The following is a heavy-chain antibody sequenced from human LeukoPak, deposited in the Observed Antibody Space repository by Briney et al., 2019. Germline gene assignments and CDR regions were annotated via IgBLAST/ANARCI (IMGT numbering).Heavy chain of an antibody. CDR2: IYYSGST. D-gene: IGHD6-13*01. Sequence: PSETLSLTCTVSGGSISSYYWSWIRQPPGKGLEWIGYIYYSGSTNYNPSLKSRVTISVDTSKNQFSLKLSSVTAADTAVYYCARDQAGSWSYDYWGQGTLVTVSS. CDR3: ARDQAGSWSYDY. J-gene: IGHJ4*02. V-gene: IGHV4-59*01. CDR1: GGSISSYY.